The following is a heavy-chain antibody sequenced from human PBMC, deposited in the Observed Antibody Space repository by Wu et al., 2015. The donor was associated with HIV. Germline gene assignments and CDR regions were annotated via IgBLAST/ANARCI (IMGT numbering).Heavy chain of an antibody. CDR2: INPNSGGT. CDR1: IHLHRLL. V-gene: IGHV1-2*02. Sequence: LVQSGAEVKKPGASVKVSCKALIHLHRLLYALGATGPGQGLEWMGWINPNSGGTNYAQKFQGRVTMTRDTSISTAYMELSRLRSDDTAVYYCARGSSGWIWEGQNAFDIWGQGTMVTISS. CDR3: ARGSSGWIWEGQNAFDI. J-gene: IGHJ3*02. D-gene: IGHD6-19*01.